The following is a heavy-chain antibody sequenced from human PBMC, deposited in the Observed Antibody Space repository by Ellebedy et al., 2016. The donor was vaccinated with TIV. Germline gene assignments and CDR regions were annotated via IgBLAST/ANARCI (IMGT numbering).Heavy chain of an antibody. D-gene: IGHD6-13*01. V-gene: IGHV3-7*01. J-gene: IGHJ4*02. Sequence: DSVRGRFPISRDNAKKSLYLQMNSLRAEDTAVYYCARGAMAAAGDDYWGQGTLVTVSS. CDR3: ARGAMAAAGDDY.